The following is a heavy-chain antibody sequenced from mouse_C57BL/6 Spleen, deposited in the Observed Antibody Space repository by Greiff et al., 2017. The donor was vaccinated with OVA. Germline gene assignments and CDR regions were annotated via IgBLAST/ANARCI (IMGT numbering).Heavy chain of an antibody. CDR3: AIDYGSTAGFAY. D-gene: IGHD1-1*01. J-gene: IGHJ3*01. CDR1: GYTFTSYW. Sequence: QVQLKQPGAELVRPGSSVKLSCKASGYTFTSYWMDWVKQRPGQGLEWIGNIYPSDSETHYNQKFKDKATLTVDKSSSTAYMQLSSLTSEDSAVYYCAIDYGSTAGFAYWGQGTLVTVSA. V-gene: IGHV1-61*01. CDR2: IYPSDSET.